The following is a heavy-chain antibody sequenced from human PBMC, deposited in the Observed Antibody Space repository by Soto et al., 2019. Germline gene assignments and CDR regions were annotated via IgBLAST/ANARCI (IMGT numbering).Heavy chain of an antibody. CDR2: IKQDGSAK. CDR1: GFTFSSYW. J-gene: IGHJ4*02. CDR3: AREYPKYYYDSSGYCDY. V-gene: IGHV3-7*03. D-gene: IGHD3-22*01. Sequence: EVQLVESGGGLVQPGGSLRLSCAASGFTFSSYWMSWVRQAPGKGLEWVANIKQDGSAKYYVDSVKGRFTISRDNAKHALYLQMNSLRAEDTAVYYCAREYPKYYYDSSGYCDYWGQGTLVTVSS.